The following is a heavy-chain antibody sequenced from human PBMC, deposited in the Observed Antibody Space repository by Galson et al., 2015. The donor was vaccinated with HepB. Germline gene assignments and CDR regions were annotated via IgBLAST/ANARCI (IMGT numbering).Heavy chain of an antibody. V-gene: IGHV3-30-3*01. J-gene: IGHJ5*02. CDR2: ISYDGNKK. Sequence: LRLSCAASGFNFSHYAMHWVRQAPGKGLEWVSFISYDGNKKSYVDSVKGRFTIFRDNSKNTVYLQMNSLRSEDTAVYYCARDQTAYNFWSGYFWFDPWGQGTLVTVSS. CDR3: ARDQTAYNFWSGYFWFDP. D-gene: IGHD3-3*01. CDR1: GFNFSHYA.